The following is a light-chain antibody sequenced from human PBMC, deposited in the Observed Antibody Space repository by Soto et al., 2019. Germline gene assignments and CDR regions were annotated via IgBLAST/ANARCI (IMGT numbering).Light chain of an antibody. CDR3: EEYNTWPWT. CDR2: DAS. CDR1: QTVSSSY. J-gene: IGKJ1*01. Sequence: VMSQSEATGSVSQGERATRCCRASQTVSSSYLAWYQQKPGQAPRLLIYDASSRATGIPDRFSGSGSGTEFRLTMNSLQSEAFAVSYCEEYNTWPWTSGQGTKVDI. V-gene: IGKV3D-15*01.